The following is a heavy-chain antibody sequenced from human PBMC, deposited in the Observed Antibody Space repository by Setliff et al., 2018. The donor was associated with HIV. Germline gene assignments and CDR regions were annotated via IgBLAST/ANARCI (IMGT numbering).Heavy chain of an antibody. V-gene: IGHV3-23*01. D-gene: IGHD3-10*01. CDR2: ISSGGDT. Sequence: GGSLRLSCAASGFSFSSYSMNWVRQAPGKGLERVSSISSGGDTSYADSVQGRFTISRDNSKNMLYLQMNSLRAEDTAVYYCAKWFGEFFRAFDRWGQGTMVTVSS. CDR3: AKWFGEFFRAFDR. J-gene: IGHJ3*01. CDR1: GFSFSSYS.